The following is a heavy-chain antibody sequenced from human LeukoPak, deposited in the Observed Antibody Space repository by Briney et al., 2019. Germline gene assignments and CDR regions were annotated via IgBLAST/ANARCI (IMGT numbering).Heavy chain of an antibody. CDR3: AHIVVVVAATPIDY. CDR2: ISGSGGST. J-gene: IGHJ4*02. CDR1: GFTFSSYA. V-gene: IGHV3-23*01. D-gene: IGHD2-15*01. Sequence: PGGSLRLSCAASGFTFSSYAMSWVRQAPGKGLEWVSAISGSGGSTYYADSVKGRFTISRDNSKNTLYLQMNSLRAEDTAVYYCAHIVVVVAATPIDYWGQGTLVTVSS.